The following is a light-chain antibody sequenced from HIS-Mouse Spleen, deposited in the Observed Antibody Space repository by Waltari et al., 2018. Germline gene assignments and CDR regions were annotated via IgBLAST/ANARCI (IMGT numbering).Light chain of an antibody. Sequence: QSALTQPASVSGSPGQSITISCTGTSRDVGSYNLVSWYQQHPGKAPKLLIYEGSKRPAGGSNRFSGSKSGNTASLTSSGLQAEDEADYYCCSYAGSSTWVFGGGTKLTVL. CDR3: CSYAGSSTWV. J-gene: IGLJ3*02. CDR1: SRDVGSYNL. V-gene: IGLV2-23*01. CDR2: EGS.